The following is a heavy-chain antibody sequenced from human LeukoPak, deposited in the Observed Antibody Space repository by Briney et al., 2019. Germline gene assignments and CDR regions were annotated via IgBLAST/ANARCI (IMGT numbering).Heavy chain of an antibody. J-gene: IGHJ4*02. Sequence: AGGSLRLSCAASGFTFTNAWMNWVRQAPGKELEWVGRIKSKTDGGTIDYAAPVKGRFTISRDDSKNTLYLQMNSLKTEDTAVYYSTTKRVGAPAFDYWGQGTLVTVSS. V-gene: IGHV3-15*07. CDR1: GFTFTNAW. CDR2: IKSKTDGGTI. D-gene: IGHD1-26*01. CDR3: TTKRVGAPAFDY.